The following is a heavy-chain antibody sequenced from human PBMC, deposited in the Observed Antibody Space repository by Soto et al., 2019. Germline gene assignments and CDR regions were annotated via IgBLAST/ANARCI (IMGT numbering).Heavy chain of an antibody. CDR2: IKQDGSEK. V-gene: IGHV3-7*05. Sequence: EVQLVESGGGLVQPGGSLRLSCAASGFTFSSYWMSWVRQAPGKGLEWVANIKQDGSEKYYVDSVKGRFTISRDNAKNSLYLQMNSLRAEDTAVYYCARATVTRSGYYYYGMDVWGQGTTVTVSS. CDR1: GFTFSSYW. D-gene: IGHD4-17*01. CDR3: ARATVTRSGYYYYGMDV. J-gene: IGHJ6*02.